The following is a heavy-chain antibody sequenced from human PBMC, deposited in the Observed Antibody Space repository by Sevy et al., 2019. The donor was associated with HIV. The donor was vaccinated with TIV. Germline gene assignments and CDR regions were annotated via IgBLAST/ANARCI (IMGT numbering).Heavy chain of an antibody. Sequence: ASVKVSCKASGYTFSSYRITWVRQAPGQGPEWIGWISAINGDTNYAQKLQGRVTMTADTSTSTVYMDLRSLRSDDTAVYYCARAYCSGGRCYSLAYWGQGTLVTVSS. CDR2: ISAINGDT. CDR1: GYTFSSYR. D-gene: IGHD2-15*01. V-gene: IGHV1-18*01. J-gene: IGHJ4*02. CDR3: ARAYCSGGRCYSLAY.